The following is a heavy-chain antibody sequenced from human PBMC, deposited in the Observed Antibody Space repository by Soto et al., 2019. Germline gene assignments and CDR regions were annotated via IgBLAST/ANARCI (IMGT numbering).Heavy chain of an antibody. CDR3: ASLPRGYSTDGMDV. V-gene: IGHV4-39*01. CDR2: IYYSGST. Sequence: QLQLQESGPGLVKPSETLSLTCTVSGGSISSSSYYWGWIRQPPGKGLEWIGSIYYSGSTYYNPSLQSRVTISVDTSKNQFSLKLSSVTAADTAVYYCASLPRGYSTDGMDVWGQGTTVTVSS. J-gene: IGHJ6*02. CDR1: GGSISSSSYY. D-gene: IGHD6-13*01.